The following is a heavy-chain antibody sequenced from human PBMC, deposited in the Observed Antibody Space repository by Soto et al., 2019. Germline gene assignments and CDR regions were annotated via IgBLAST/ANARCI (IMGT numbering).Heavy chain of an antibody. Sequence: TLSLTFTISGGSISVYYWSWIRQSPRQGLEWIGYVYDNGRPYYSPSLKSRVTISADTSKNQISLKLTSATAADTAVYYCAKGVGSSPPRYWGRGTLVTVSS. CDR3: AKGVGSSPPRY. CDR2: VYDNGRP. CDR1: GGSISVYY. J-gene: IGHJ4*02. D-gene: IGHD3-9*01. V-gene: IGHV4-59*01.